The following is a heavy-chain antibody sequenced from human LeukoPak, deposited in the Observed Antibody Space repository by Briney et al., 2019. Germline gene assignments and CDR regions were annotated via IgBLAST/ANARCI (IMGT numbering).Heavy chain of an antibody. D-gene: IGHD3-10*01. CDR3: ARGITMVRGVIRYNWFDP. CDR1: GFTFSSYA. CDR2: ISYDGSNK. V-gene: IGHV3-30*04. Sequence: GGSLRLSCAASGFTFSSYAMHWVRQAPGKGLEWVAVISYDGSNKYYADSVKGRFTISRDNSKNTLYLQMNSLRAEDTAVYYCARGITMVRGVIRYNWFDPWGQGTLVTVSS. J-gene: IGHJ5*02.